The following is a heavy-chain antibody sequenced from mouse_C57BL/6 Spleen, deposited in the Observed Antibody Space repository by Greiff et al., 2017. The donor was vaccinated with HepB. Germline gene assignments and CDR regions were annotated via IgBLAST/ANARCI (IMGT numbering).Heavy chain of an antibody. CDR3: ARGTTVVATGDFDY. J-gene: IGHJ2*01. CDR1: GYTFTSYG. CDR2: IYPRSGNT. V-gene: IGHV1-81*01. Sequence: QVHVKQSGAELARPGASVKLSCKASGYTFTSYGISWVKQRTGQGLEWIGEIYPRSGNTYYNEKFKGKATLTADKSSSTAYMELRSLTSEDSAVYFCARGTTVVATGDFDYWGQGTTLTVSS. D-gene: IGHD1-1*01.